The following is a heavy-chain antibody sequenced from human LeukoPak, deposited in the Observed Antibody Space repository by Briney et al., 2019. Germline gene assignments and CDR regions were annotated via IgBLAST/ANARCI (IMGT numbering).Heavy chain of an antibody. V-gene: IGHV3-30*04. Sequence: GGSLRLSCAASGFTFSSYAMHWVRQAPGKGLEWVAVISYDGSNKYYADSVKGRFTISRDNSKNTLYLQMNSLRAEDAAVYYCARHGSTRSNQLLSLFGAFDIWGQGTMVTVSS. CDR1: GFTFSSYA. CDR3: ARHGSTRSNQLLSLFGAFDI. CDR2: ISYDGSNK. J-gene: IGHJ3*02. D-gene: IGHD2-2*01.